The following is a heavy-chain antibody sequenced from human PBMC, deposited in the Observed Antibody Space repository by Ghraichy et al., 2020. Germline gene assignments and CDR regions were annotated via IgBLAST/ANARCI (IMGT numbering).Heavy chain of an antibody. J-gene: IGHJ5*02. CDR3: ARAPPGDFWFDP. Sequence: LSLTCAASGFTFSNYWLHWVRRPAGKGLAWVSRINVDGSSTTYADSVKGRFTISRDNAKNALYLQMNSLRAGDTAVYYCARAPPGDFWFDPWGQGTLVTVSS. V-gene: IGHV3-74*03. D-gene: IGHD2/OR15-2a*01. CDR1: GFTFSNYW. CDR2: INVDGSST.